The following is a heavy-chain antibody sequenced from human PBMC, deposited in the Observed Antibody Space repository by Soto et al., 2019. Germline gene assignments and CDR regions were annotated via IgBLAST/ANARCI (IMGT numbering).Heavy chain of an antibody. CDR2: IYHSGST. CDR3: ASAGIAVAGTTNFDY. J-gene: IGHJ4*02. V-gene: IGHV4-4*02. D-gene: IGHD6-19*01. Sequence: QVQLQESGPGLVKPSGTLSLTCAVSGGSISSSNWWSWVRQPPGKGLEWIGAIYHSGSTNYNPSLKSRVTISVDKSKNQFSLKLSSVTAADTAVYYCASAGIAVAGTTNFDYWGQGTLVTVSS. CDR1: GGSISSSNW.